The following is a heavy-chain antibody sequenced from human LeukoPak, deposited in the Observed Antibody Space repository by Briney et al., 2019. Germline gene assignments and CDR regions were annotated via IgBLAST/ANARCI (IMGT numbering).Heavy chain of an antibody. Sequence: GGSLRLSCAASGFTFSSYSMNWVRQAPGKGLEWVSSISSSSSYIYYADSVKGRFTISRDNAKNSLYLQMNSLRAEDTAVYYCARAIGRQLWLLDYWGQGTLVTVSS. J-gene: IGHJ4*02. CDR3: ARAIGRQLWLLDY. CDR2: ISSSSSYI. V-gene: IGHV3-21*01. D-gene: IGHD5-18*01. CDR1: GFTFSSYS.